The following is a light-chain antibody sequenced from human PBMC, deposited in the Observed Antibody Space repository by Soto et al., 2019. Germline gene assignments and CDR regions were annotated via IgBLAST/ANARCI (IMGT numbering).Light chain of an antibody. CDR3: QNFGNSLWT. V-gene: IGKV3-20*01. CDR2: GAS. J-gene: IGKJ1*01. CDR1: QSAYSSY. Sequence: EIVMQQSPATLSVSPGASAPLSGRSSQSAYSSYLSWYQQKPGQATRLLIYGASNRATGIPDRFSGSGSGTDFTLTISGLEPEDFAVYYCQNFGNSLWTFGQGTKVDIK.